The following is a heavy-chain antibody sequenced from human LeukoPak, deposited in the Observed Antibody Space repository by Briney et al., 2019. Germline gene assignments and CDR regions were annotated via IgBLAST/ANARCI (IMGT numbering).Heavy chain of an antibody. J-gene: IGHJ5*02. D-gene: IGHD3-9*01. CDR1: GYTLTELS. V-gene: IGHV1-24*01. Sequence: ASVKVSCKVSGYTLTELSMHWVRQAPGKGLEWMGGFDPEDGETIYAQKFQGRVTMTEDTSTDTAYMELSSLRSEDTAVYYCARDEVLRYFDWPKNWFDPWGQGTLVTVSS. CDR3: ARDEVLRYFDWPKNWFDP. CDR2: FDPEDGET.